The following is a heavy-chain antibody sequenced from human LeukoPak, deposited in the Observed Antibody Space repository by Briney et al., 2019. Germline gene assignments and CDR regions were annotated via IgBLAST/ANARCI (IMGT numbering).Heavy chain of an antibody. CDR2: ISAGGSST. V-gene: IGHV3-23*01. Sequence: PGGSLRLSCAASGFTFSSYAMSWVGQAPGKGLEWVSAISAGGSSTYSADSVKGRFTISRDNSKNTLYLRMNSLRAEDTAVYYCAKMRDFWSGYLGYFDLWGRGTLVTVSS. D-gene: IGHD3-3*01. J-gene: IGHJ2*01. CDR1: GFTFSSYA. CDR3: AKMRDFWSGYLGYFDL.